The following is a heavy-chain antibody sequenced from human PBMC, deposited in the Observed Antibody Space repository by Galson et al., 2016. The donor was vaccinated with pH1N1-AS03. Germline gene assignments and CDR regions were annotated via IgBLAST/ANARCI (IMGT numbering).Heavy chain of an antibody. Sequence: ETLSLTCAVSGGSMTSPDWWTWVRQPPGKGLGWIGEVHYSGTTSYNPSLNSRVTMSIDKSNNQFSLNLGSVTAADTAVYFCASAGYHTPGYHYWGQGALVTVSS. V-gene: IGHV4-4*01. D-gene: IGHD3-16*02. CDR1: GGSMTSPDW. J-gene: IGHJ4*02. CDR2: VHYSGTT. CDR3: ASAGYHTPGYHY.